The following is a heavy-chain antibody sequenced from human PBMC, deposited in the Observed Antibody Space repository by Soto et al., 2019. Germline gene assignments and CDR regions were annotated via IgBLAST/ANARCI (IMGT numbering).Heavy chain of an antibody. CDR1: GFTFRRYS. Sequence: PSGSLRLSRAASGFTFRRYSLNCVRQVPGKGLEWVSSISSSSSYIYYADSVKGRFTISRDNAKNPLYLQMNSLRAEHTAVYYCASAITGTTIWFDPWGQGTLVTVSS. CDR2: ISSSSSYI. CDR3: ASAITGTTIWFDP. J-gene: IGHJ5*02. D-gene: IGHD1-7*01. V-gene: IGHV3-21*01.